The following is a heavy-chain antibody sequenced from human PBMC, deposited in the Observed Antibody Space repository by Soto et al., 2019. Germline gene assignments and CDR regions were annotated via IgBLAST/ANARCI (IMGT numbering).Heavy chain of an antibody. D-gene: IGHD2-15*01. CDR3: VRGVVVVTASQLGWFDP. CDR1: GGTFSSYT. J-gene: IGHJ5*02. V-gene: IGHV1-69*01. CDR2: INPMFGTT. Sequence: QVQLVQSVAEVKKPGSSVQVSCKASGGTFSSYTISWVRQAPGQGLEWLVGINPMFGTTKYAQKFQGRVTITADESTSTAYMEMSSLRSEDPAVYYCVRGVVVVTASQLGWFDPWGQGTLVIVSS.